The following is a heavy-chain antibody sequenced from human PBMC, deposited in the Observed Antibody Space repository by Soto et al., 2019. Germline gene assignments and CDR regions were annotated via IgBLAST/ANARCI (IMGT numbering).Heavy chain of an antibody. CDR3: TTERRVDTAMAP. J-gene: IGHJ5*02. CDR2: IKSKTDGGTT. V-gene: IGHV3-15*01. Sequence: EVQLVESGGGLVKPGGSLRLSCAASGFTFSNAWMSWVRQAPGKGLEWVGRIKSKTDGGTTDYAAPVKGRFTISRDDSKNTLYLQMNSLKTEDTAVYYCTTERRVDTAMAPWGQGTLVTVSS. D-gene: IGHD5-18*01. CDR1: GFTFSNAW.